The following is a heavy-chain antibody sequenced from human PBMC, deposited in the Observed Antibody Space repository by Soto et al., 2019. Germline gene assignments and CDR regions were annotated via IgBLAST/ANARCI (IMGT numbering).Heavy chain of an antibody. Sequence: SLRLSCAASGFTFSSYGMHWVRQAPGKGLEWVAVIWYDGSNKYYADSVKGRFTISRDNSKNTLYLQMNSLRAEDTAVYYCARDLPRRFGYYDSSGYTTSSYNWFDPWGQGTLVTVSS. V-gene: IGHV3-33*01. CDR2: IWYDGSNK. J-gene: IGHJ5*02. CDR3: ARDLPRRFGYYDSSGYTTSSYNWFDP. CDR1: GFTFSSYG. D-gene: IGHD3-22*01.